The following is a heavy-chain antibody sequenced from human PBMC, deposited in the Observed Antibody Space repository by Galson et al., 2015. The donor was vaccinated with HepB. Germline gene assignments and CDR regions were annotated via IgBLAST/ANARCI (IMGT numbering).Heavy chain of an antibody. CDR3: ARDLNPHTPYFDY. V-gene: IGHV3-21*01. J-gene: IGHJ4*02. CDR2: ISSTSSYI. Sequence: SLRLSCAASGFTFSTYSMNWVRQAPGKGLEWVSSISSTSSYIYYADSVKGRFTISRDNAKNSLYLQMNSLRAEDTAVYYCARDLNPHTPYFDYWGQGTLVTVSS. CDR1: GFTFSTYS.